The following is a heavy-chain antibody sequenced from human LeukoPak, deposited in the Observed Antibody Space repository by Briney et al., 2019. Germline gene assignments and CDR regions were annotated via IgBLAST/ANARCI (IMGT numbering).Heavy chain of an antibody. CDR2: IKQDGSDK. V-gene: IGHV3-7*01. Sequence: GGSLRLSCAASGFTFSSSWMSWVRQAPGKGLEWVPHIKQDGSDKYYVDSVKGRFTISRDNAKNSLYLQLNSLRVEDTAMYYCARHSSGSYYTYWGQGTLVTVSS. CDR1: GFTFSSSW. D-gene: IGHD3-10*01. CDR3: ARHSSGSYYTY. J-gene: IGHJ4*02.